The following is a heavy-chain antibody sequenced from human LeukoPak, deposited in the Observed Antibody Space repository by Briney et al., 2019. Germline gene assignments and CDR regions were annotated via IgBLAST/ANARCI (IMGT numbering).Heavy chain of an antibody. CDR3: AKDLAYSSTSLDY. V-gene: IGHV3-33*06. Sequence: PGGSLRLSWAASGFTFSSYGMHRVRQAPGKGLEWVAVIWYDGSNKYYADSVKGRFTISRDNSKNTLYLQMNSLRAEDTAVYYCAKDLAYSSTSLDYWGQGTLVTVSS. J-gene: IGHJ4*02. CDR2: IWYDGSNK. D-gene: IGHD2-2*01. CDR1: GFTFSSYG.